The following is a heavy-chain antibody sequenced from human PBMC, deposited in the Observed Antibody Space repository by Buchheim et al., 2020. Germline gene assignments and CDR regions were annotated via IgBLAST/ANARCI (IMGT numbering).Heavy chain of an antibody. CDR2: INSSSTYT. CDR1: GFTFGDYY. Sequence: QVQLVESGGGLVKPGGSLRLSCAASGFTFGDYYMSWIRQAPGKGLEWVSYINSSSTYTNYADSVKGRFTISRDNAKNSLYLQMNRLRAEDTAVYYCAGANLDIKLFGVVIGASSPWGRGYYMEVWGEGTT. J-gene: IGHJ6*03. V-gene: IGHV3-11*05. D-gene: IGHD3-3*01. CDR3: AGANLDIKLFGVVIGASSPWGRGYYMEV.